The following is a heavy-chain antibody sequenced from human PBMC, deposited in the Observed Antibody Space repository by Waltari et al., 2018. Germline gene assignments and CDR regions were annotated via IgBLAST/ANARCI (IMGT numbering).Heavy chain of an antibody. V-gene: IGHV1-18*01. CDR1: GYTFTSYG. D-gene: IGHD3-22*01. CDR3: ARAAAGASMIVVVNRVDY. J-gene: IGHJ4*02. Sequence: QVQLVQSGAEVKKPGASVKVSCKASGYTFTSYGISWVRQAPGQGLAWMGWISAYNGTTNYAQTLKGRVTMTTATSTSTAYMELRSLRSDDTAVYYCARAAAGASMIVVVNRVDYWGQGTLVTVSS. CDR2: ISAYNGTT.